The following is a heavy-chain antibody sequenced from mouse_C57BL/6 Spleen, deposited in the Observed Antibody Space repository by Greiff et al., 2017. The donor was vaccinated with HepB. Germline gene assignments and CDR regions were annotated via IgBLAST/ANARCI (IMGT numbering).Heavy chain of an antibody. D-gene: IGHD2-3*01. CDR3: VDGYPAWFAY. V-gene: IGHV1-82*01. Sequence: VHLVESGPELVKPGASVKISCKASGYAFSSSWMNWVKQRPGKGLEWIGRIYPGDGDTNYNGKFKGKATLTADKSSSTAYMQLSSLTSEDSAVYFCVDGYPAWFAYWGQGTLVTVSA. CDR2: IYPGDGDT. J-gene: IGHJ3*01. CDR1: GYAFSSSW.